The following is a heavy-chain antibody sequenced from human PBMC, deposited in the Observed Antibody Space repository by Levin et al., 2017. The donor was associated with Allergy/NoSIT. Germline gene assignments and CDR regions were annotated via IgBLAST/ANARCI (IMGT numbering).Heavy chain of an antibody. CDR2: ISWNGGSI. CDR1: GFSFNHYA. D-gene: IGHD1-26*01. Sequence: GGSLRLSCAASGFSFNHYAMHWARQGPGKGLEWVSGISWNGGSIGYVDSVKGRFIISRDNAKNSLYLQMNSLRGEDTAFYYCAKAVLSHSPYDALDIWGQGTMVTVSS. J-gene: IGHJ3*02. CDR3: AKAVLSHSPYDALDI. V-gene: IGHV3-9*01.